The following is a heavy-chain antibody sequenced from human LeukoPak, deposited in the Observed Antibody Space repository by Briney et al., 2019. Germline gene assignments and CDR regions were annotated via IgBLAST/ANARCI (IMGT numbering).Heavy chain of an antibody. CDR1: GFTFSSYS. CDR2: ISSSSSYI. CDR3: ASTPRYGSGSYYNGDY. D-gene: IGHD3-10*01. V-gene: IGHV3-21*01. J-gene: IGHJ4*02. Sequence: GGSLRLSCAASGFTFSSYSMNWVRQAPGKGLEWVSSISSSSSYIYYADSVKGRFTISRDNAKNSLYLQMNSLRAEDTAVYYCASTPRYGSGSYYNGDYWGQGTLVTVSS.